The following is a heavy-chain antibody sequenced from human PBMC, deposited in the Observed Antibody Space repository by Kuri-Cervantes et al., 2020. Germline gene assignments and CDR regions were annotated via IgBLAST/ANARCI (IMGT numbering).Heavy chain of an antibody. J-gene: IGHJ6*02. D-gene: IGHD3-3*01. V-gene: IGHV1-2*02. CDR1: GYTFTGYY. Sequence: ASVKVSCKASGYTFTGYYMHWVRQAPGQGLEWMGWINPNSGGTNYAQKFQGMVTMTRDTSISTAYMEPSRLRSDDTAVYYCAREELRFLEWFANPFYYYYGMDVWGQGTTVTVSS. CDR3: AREELRFLEWFANPFYYYYGMDV. CDR2: INPNSGGT.